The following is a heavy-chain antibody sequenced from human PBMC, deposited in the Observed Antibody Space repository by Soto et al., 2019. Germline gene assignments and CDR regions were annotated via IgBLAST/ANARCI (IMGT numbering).Heavy chain of an antibody. CDR2: INPSGGST. D-gene: IGHD6-19*01. Sequence: GASVKVSCKASGYTFTSYYMHWVRQAPGQGLEWMGIINPSGGSTSYAQKFQGRVTMTRDTSTSTVYMELSSLRSEDTAVYYCARDSRQYSSGWYGMDVWGQGTTVTVSS. CDR1: GYTFTSYY. V-gene: IGHV1-46*01. CDR3: ARDSRQYSSGWYGMDV. J-gene: IGHJ6*02.